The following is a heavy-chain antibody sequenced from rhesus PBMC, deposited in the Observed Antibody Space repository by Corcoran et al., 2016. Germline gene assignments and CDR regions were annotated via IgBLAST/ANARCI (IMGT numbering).Heavy chain of an antibody. CDR3: EGDSGYYATFDY. V-gene: IGHV4-106*01. D-gene: IGHD3-28*01. CDR1: GGSISDDYY. Sequence: QVQLQESGPGLVKPSETLSLTCAVSGGSISDDYYWNWIRQPPGKGLEWIGYICVSGGGTNYNPSLKNRVTISIDTSKNQFSLKLSSVTATDTAVYYCEGDSGYYATFDYWGQGVLVTVSS. CDR2: ICVSGGGT. J-gene: IGHJ4*01.